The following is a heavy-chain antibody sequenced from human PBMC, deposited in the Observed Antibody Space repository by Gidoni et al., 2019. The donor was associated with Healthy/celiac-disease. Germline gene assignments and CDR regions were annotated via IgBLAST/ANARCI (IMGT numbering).Heavy chain of an antibody. CDR1: GFTFSSYW. CDR3: ARVGRYCSGGSCYNDAFDI. J-gene: IGHJ3*02. CDR2: IKQDGSEK. V-gene: IGHV3-7*01. D-gene: IGHD2-15*01. Sequence: EVQLVESGGGLVQPGGSLRLSCAASGFTFSSYWMSWVRPAPGKGLEWVANIKQDGSEKYYVDSVKGRFTISRDNAKNSLYLQMNSLRAEDTAVYYCARVGRYCSGGSCYNDAFDIWGQGTMVTVSS.